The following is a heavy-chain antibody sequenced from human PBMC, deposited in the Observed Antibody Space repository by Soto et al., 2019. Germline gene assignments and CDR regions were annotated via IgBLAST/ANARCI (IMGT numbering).Heavy chain of an antibody. CDR3: ARDAPEPSGSYYSYYYYYYGMDV. J-gene: IGHJ6*02. CDR1: GGSISSYY. V-gene: IGHV4-4*07. Sequence: SETLSLTXTVSGGSISSYYWSWIRQPAGKGLEWIGRIYTSGSTNYNPSFKSRVTMSVDTSKNQFSLKLSSVTAADTAVYYCARDAPEPSGSYYSYYYYYYGMDVWGQGTTVTVSS. CDR2: IYTSGST. D-gene: IGHD3-10*01.